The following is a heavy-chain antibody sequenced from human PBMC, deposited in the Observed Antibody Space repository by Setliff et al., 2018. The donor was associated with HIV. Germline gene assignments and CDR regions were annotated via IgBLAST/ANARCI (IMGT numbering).Heavy chain of an antibody. CDR1: GYSISSDYC. Sequence: PSETLSLTCGVSGYSISSDYCWGWIRQPPGKGLEWIGNMCHGGNNNYYNPSLKSRVTISVDTSKNQFSLNLTSVTAADTAVYYCARLGYSGSLVGAFDIWGQGTMVTVS. D-gene: IGHD1-26*01. CDR2: MCHGGNNN. V-gene: IGHV4-38-2*01. J-gene: IGHJ3*02. CDR3: ARLGYSGSLVGAFDI.